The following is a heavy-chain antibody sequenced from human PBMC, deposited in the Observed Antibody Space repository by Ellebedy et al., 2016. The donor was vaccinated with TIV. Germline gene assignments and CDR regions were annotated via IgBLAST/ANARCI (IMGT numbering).Heavy chain of an antibody. CDR1: GFTFSSYW. CDR3: GTVATTFDY. V-gene: IGHV3-7*03. J-gene: IGHJ4*02. CDR2: IKQDGSEK. D-gene: IGHD5-24*01. Sequence: PGGSLRLSCAASGFTFSSYWMTWVRQAPGKGLEWVANIKQDGSEKYYVDSVKGRFTISRDNAKNSLYLQMNSLRAEDTAVYFCGTVATTFDYWGQGTLVTVSS.